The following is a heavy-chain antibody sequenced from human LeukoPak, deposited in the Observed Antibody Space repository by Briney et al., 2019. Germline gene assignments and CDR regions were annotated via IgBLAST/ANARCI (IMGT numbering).Heavy chain of an antibody. D-gene: IGHD3-22*01. J-gene: IGHJ2*01. CDR1: GGSFSGYY. CDR2: INHSGST. CDR3: ARRYYDSSGYFIDWYFDL. V-gene: IGHV4-34*01. Sequence: SETLSLTCAVYGGSFSGYYWSWIRQPPGKGLEWIGEINHSGSTNYNPSLKSRVTISVDTSKNQFSLKLSSVTAADTAVYYCARRYYDSSGYFIDWYFDLWGRGTLVTVSS.